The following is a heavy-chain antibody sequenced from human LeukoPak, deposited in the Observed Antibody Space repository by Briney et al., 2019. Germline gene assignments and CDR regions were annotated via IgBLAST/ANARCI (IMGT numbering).Heavy chain of an antibody. CDR3: AKDSGNSGWYVDN. V-gene: IGHV3-23*01. CDR2: ISANGAGT. J-gene: IGHJ4*02. D-gene: IGHD6-19*01. CDR1: GFTFTNYA. Sequence: GGSLRLSCAASGFTFTNYAMRWFRQAPGKGLEWVSSISANGAGTYYADCVKGRFTISRDNSKNTVYLQMNSLRVEDTAVYYCAKDSGNSGWYVDNWGQGTLVTVSS.